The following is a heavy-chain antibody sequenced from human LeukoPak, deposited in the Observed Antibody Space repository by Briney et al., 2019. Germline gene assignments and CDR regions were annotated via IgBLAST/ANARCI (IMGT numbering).Heavy chain of an antibody. CDR3: ARALPKYCSGGSCCSLGY. Sequence: PSETLSLTCAVYGGSFSGYYWSWIRQPPGKGLEWIGEINHSGSTNYNPSLKSRVTISVDTSKNQFSLKLSSVTAADTAVYYCARALPKYCSGGSCCSLGYWGQGTLVSVSS. CDR2: INHSGST. V-gene: IGHV4-34*01. CDR1: GGSFSGYY. D-gene: IGHD2-15*01. J-gene: IGHJ4*02.